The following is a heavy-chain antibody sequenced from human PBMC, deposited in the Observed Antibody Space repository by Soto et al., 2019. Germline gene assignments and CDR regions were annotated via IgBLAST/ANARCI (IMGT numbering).Heavy chain of an antibody. CDR2: IFFSVNT. V-gene: IGHV4-31*03. D-gene: IGHD4-17*01. CDR3: ARDNCGGMLAF. J-gene: IGHJ4*02. CDR1: GGSILNGGHY. Sequence: QVQLQESGPGLLKPSQTLSLTCTVSGGSILNGGHYWTWIRQHPGKGLEWIGRIFFSVNTHYNPALPSRLTFSLDTAKTQLSLKLTSMTAADTAISYCARDNCGGMLAFWGSGNLVTVSS.